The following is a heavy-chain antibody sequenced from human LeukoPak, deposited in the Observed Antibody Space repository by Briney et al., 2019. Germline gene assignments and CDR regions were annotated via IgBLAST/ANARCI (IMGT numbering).Heavy chain of an antibody. V-gene: IGHV4-4*07. CDR2: MHHSGST. CDR1: GGSISSYY. D-gene: IGHD3-22*01. Sequence: PSETLSLTCTVSGGSISSYYWSWIRQPAGKGLEWIGRMHHSGSTYYNPSLKSRVTTSVDTSKNQFSLKLSSVTAADTAVYYCARDPGAYYDSSGYLNWFDPWGQGTLVTVSS. J-gene: IGHJ5*02. CDR3: ARDPGAYYDSSGYLNWFDP.